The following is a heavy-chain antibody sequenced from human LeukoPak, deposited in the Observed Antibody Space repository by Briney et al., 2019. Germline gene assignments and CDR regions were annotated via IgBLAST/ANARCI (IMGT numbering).Heavy chain of an antibody. CDR1: GGSISSYY. Sequence: SETLSLICTVSGGSISSYYGSCIRQPPGKGLEWIGYIYYSGSTNYKSSLKSRVTISVDTSKNQFSLKLSSVTAADTAVYYCARETSQKGAHYMDVWGKGTTVTISS. J-gene: IGHJ6*03. CDR3: ARETSQKGAHYMDV. CDR2: IYYSGST. D-gene: IGHD3-16*01. V-gene: IGHV4-59*01.